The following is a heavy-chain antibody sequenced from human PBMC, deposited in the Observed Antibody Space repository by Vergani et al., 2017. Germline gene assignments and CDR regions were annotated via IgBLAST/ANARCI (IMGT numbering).Heavy chain of an antibody. D-gene: IGHD3-10*01. J-gene: IGHJ4*02. V-gene: IGHV3-9*01. CDR3: AKASGTMVRGVIFYC. Sequence: EVQLVESGGGLVQPGRSLRLSCAASGFTFDDYAMHWVRQAPGKGLEWVSGISWNSGSIGYADSVKGRFTISRDNAKNSLYLQMNSLRAEDTALYYCAKASGTMVRGVIFYCWRQGPLVIVS. CDR2: ISWNSGSI. CDR1: GFTFDDYA.